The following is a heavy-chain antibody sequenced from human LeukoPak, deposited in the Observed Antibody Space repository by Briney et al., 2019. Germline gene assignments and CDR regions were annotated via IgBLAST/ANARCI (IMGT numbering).Heavy chain of an antibody. D-gene: IGHD1-26*01. J-gene: IGHJ4*02. Sequence: SETLSLTCTVSGGSISSYYWSWIRQPPGKGLEWVGYIYYSGSSNYNPSLKSRVTMSVDTSKNQFSLKLSSVTAADTAVYYCARDQYSGSLDYWGQGTLVTVSS. CDR1: GGSISSYY. CDR3: ARDQYSGSLDY. CDR2: IYYSGSS. V-gene: IGHV4-59*12.